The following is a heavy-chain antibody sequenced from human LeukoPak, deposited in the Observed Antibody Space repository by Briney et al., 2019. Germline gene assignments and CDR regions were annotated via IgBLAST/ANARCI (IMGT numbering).Heavy chain of an antibody. Sequence: PGGSLTLSCAASGFTFSSHWMGWVRQAPGKGLEWVANIKQDGSERYYVDSVKGRFTISRDNAKSSLYLQMNSLRADDTAVYYCARARGFDYWGQGTLVTVSS. CDR3: ARARGFDY. D-gene: IGHD3-10*01. V-gene: IGHV3-7*01. CDR2: IKQDGSER. J-gene: IGHJ4*02. CDR1: GFTFSSHW.